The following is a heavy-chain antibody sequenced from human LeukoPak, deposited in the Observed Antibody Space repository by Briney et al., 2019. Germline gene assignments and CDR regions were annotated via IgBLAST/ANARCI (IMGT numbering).Heavy chain of an antibody. V-gene: IGHV1-2*02. D-gene: IGHD5-24*01. Sequence: GASVKVSCKASGYTFTGYYMHWVRQALGQGLEWMGWINPNSGGTNYAQKFQGRVTMTRDTSISTAYMELSRLRSDDTAVYYCARVAADGYKPDFDYWGQGTLVTVSS. CDR3: ARVAADGYKPDFDY. CDR2: INPNSGGT. J-gene: IGHJ4*02. CDR1: GYTFTGYY.